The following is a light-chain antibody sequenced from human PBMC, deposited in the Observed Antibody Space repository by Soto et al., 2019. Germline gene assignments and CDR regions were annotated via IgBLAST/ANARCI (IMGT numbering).Light chain of an antibody. V-gene: IGKV3-15*01. CDR1: QSVSSN. CDR3: QQYNDWLPIT. Sequence: EIVMTQSPDTLSVSVGDRATLSCRASQSVSSNLAWYQQKPGQAPMLLIHGASTRATGIPVRFRGSGSGTEFTLTISSLQSEDFGVYYCQQYNDWLPITFGQGTRLEIK. CDR2: GAS. J-gene: IGKJ5*01.